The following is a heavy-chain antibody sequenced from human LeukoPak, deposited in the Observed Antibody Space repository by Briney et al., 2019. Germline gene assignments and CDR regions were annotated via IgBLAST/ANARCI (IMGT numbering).Heavy chain of an antibody. CDR3: AARRDGYNNWYFDL. D-gene: IGHD5-24*01. CDR1: GGSISSYY. Sequence: PSETVSLTCTVFGGSISSYYWSWIRQPPGKALEWIGFIYYTGTTNCNPSLKSRVTMSVDTSKNHFSLNLSPVTAADTAVYYCAARRDGYNNWYFDLWGRGTLVTVSS. J-gene: IGHJ2*01. V-gene: IGHV4-59*01. CDR2: IYYTGTT.